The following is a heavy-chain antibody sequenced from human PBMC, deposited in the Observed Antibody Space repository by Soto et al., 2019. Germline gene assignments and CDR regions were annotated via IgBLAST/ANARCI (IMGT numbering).Heavy chain of an antibody. D-gene: IGHD2-21*02. J-gene: IGHJ5*02. CDR3: ARDRTVVTWGAFNWFDP. CDR1: GYTFTGYY. CDR2: INPNSGGT. Sequence: QVQLVQSGAEVKKPGASVKVSCKASGYTFTGYYMHWVRQAPGQGLEWMGWINPNSGGTNYAQKFQGRVTMTRDTSISTAYMELSRLRSDDTAVYYCARDRTVVTWGAFNWFDPWGQGTLVTVSS. V-gene: IGHV1-2*02.